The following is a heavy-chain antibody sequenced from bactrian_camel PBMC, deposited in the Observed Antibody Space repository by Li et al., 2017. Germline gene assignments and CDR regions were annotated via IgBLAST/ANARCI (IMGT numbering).Heavy chain of an antibody. V-gene: IGHV3S53*01. CDR1: GYTYRNYC. D-gene: IGHD4*01. CDR2: IDGDGST. Sequence: HAQLVESGGGSVQSGGSLRLSCAASGYTYRNYCMGWFRQAPGKEREGVAAIDGDGSTYYADSVKGRFTISQDNAKSIVYLQMDSLKTDDTAVYYCVRDGPISSLGDYSLAYWGQGTQVTVS. J-gene: IGHJ4*01. CDR3: VRDGPISSLGDYSLAY.